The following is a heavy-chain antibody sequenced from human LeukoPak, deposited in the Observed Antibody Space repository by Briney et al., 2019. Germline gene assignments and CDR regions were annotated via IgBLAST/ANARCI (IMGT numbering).Heavy chain of an antibody. D-gene: IGHD2-15*01. J-gene: IGHJ4*02. Sequence: PGGSLRLSCAASGFTFSGSGMHWVRQASGKGVEWVGRIRSKANSYATAYAASVKGRFTISRDDSKNTVYLQMNSLKTEDTAVYYCTTDSSGYWGQGILVTVSS. CDR3: TTDSSGY. CDR1: GFTFSGSG. V-gene: IGHV3-73*01. CDR2: IRSKANSYAT.